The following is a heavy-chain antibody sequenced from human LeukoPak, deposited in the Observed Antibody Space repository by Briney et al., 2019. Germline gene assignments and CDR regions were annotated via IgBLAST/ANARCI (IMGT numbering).Heavy chain of an antibody. CDR3: ARDRGYQYYMDV. CDR1: GYTFTGYY. D-gene: IGHD3-10*01. Sequence: ASVKVSCKASGYTFTGYYMHWVRQAPGQGLEGLGWINPNSGGTNYAQKFQGRVTMTRDTSISTAYMELSRLRSDDTAVYYCARDRGYQYYMDVWGKGTTVTVSS. J-gene: IGHJ6*03. V-gene: IGHV1-2*02. CDR2: INPNSGGT.